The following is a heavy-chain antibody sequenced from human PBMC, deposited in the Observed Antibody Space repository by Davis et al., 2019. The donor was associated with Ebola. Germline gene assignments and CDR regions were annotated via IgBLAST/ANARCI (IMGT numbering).Heavy chain of an antibody. CDR1: GFTFSSYW. CDR2: IKQDGSEK. J-gene: IGHJ4*02. V-gene: IGHV3-7*03. Sequence: GGSLRLSCAASGFTFSSYWMSWVRQAPGKGLEWVANIKQDGSEKYYVDSVKGRFTISRDNAKNSLYLQMNSLRAEDTAVYYCARATERWLQLLAPDYYFDYWGQGTLVTVSS. D-gene: IGHD5-24*01. CDR3: ARATERWLQLLAPDYYFDY.